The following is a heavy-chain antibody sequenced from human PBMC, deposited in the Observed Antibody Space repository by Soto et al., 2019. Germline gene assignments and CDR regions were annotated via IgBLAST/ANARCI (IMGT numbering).Heavy chain of an antibody. J-gene: IGHJ5*02. CDR1: GFIFSHAW. CDR2: VKNNGGAT. D-gene: IGHD2-21*01. V-gene: IGHV3-15*07. Sequence: EVKLVESGGDLVKPGGSLRLSCAASGFIFSHAWFHWVRQPPGKGLELVGRVKNNGGATDYAPSVKGRFTISRDDSKDMVYLEMSSLRTEDTGIYYCAADLGPAYDSNNWCYPWGQGTLVTVSS. CDR3: AADLGPAYDSNNWCYP.